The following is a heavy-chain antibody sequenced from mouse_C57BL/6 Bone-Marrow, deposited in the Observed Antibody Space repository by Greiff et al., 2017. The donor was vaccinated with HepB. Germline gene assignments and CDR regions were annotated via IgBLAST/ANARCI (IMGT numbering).Heavy chain of an antibody. CDR1: GYTFTDYN. CDR2: INPNNGGT. D-gene: IGHD3-2*02. J-gene: IGHJ2*01. Sequence: VQLKESGPELVKPGASVKIPCKASGYTFTDYNMDWVKQSHGKSLEWIGDINPNNGGTIYNQKFKGKATLTVDKSSSTAYMELRSLTSEDTAVYYCARHSSGLYFDYWGQGTTLTVSS. V-gene: IGHV1-18*01. CDR3: ARHSSGLYFDY.